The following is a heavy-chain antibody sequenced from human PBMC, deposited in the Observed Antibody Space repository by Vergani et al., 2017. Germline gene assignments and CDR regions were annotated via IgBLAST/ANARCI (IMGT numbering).Heavy chain of an antibody. CDR3: ATGERGTRPAHYYYYYGMDV. D-gene: IGHD2-8*01. Sequence: QVQLVQSGAEVKKPGSSVKVSCKASGVTFSSYSITWVRQAPGQGLEWMGRIIPILAIGNYAQKFQGRVTITAAKSTSTAYMELSSLSSEDTAVYYCATGERGTRPAHYYYYYGMDVWGQGTTVTVSS. CDR2: IIPILAIG. CDR1: GVTFSSYS. V-gene: IGHV1-69*02. J-gene: IGHJ6*02.